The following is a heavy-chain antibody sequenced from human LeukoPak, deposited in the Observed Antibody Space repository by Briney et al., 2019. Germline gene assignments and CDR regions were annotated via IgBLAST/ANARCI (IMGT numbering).Heavy chain of an antibody. D-gene: IGHD2-15*01. CDR2: INHSGST. CDR3: ARGRDIVVVVAATRRRDYFDC. V-gene: IGHV4-34*01. J-gene: IGHJ4*02. Sequence: SETLSLTCAVYGGSFSSYYWSWIRQPPGKGLEWIGEINHSGSTNYNPSLKSRVTISVDTSKNQFSLKLSSVTAADTAVYYCARGRDIVVVVAATRRRDYFDCWGQGTLVTVSS. CDR1: GGSFSSYY.